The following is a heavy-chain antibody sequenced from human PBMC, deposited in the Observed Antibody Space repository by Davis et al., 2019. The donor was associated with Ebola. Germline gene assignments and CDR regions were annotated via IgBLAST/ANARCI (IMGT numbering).Heavy chain of an antibody. CDR2: IKQDGSEK. CDR3: ARDPGLLYGMDV. D-gene: IGHD3-10*01. Sequence: GGSLRLSCAASGFTFSHYWMSWVRQAPGKGLEWVANIKQDGSEKYCVDSVKGRFTISRDNAKNSLYLQMNSLRAEDTAVYYCARDPGLLYGMDVWGQGTTVTVSS. CDR1: GFTFSHYW. J-gene: IGHJ6*02. V-gene: IGHV3-7*03.